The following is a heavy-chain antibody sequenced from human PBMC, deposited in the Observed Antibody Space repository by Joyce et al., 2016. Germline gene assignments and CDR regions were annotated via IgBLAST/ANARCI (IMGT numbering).Heavy chain of an antibody. D-gene: IGHD7-27*01. V-gene: IGHV4-4*02. J-gene: IGHJ4*02. CDR1: GGSFSSAVW. CDR3: ARVWGNWALDN. CDR2: IYHSGRT. Sequence: QVQLQESGPGLVTASGTLSLTCAVSGGSFSSAVWWTWVRQPPGKGLEWIGEIYHSGRTTYNPSLRSRITMSVDRSKTQFSLKLSSVTAAETAIYYCARVWGNWALDNWGQGILVTVSS.